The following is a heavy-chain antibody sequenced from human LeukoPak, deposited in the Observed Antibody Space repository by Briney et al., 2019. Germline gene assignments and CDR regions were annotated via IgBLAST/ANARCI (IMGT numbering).Heavy chain of an antibody. Sequence: GGSLRLSCVASGFIFNKHAFSWVRQALGKGMEWVSGLSGSGSSTDYADSVKGRFTVSRDNSKNTLFLQMNSLRAEDTAIYYCAKERDYGPADYWGQGNLVTVSS. CDR1: GFIFNKHA. D-gene: IGHD4/OR15-4a*01. CDR2: LSGSGSST. J-gene: IGHJ4*02. CDR3: AKERDYGPADY. V-gene: IGHV3-23*01.